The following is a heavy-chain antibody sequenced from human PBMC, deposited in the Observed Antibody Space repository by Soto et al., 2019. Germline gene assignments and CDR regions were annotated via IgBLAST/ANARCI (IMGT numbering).Heavy chain of an antibody. D-gene: IGHD3-10*01. CDR2: IYYSGST. CDR3: GSYYNSGSPCFDL. CDR1: GGSISSGGYY. J-gene: IGHJ3*01. Sequence: QVQLQESGPGLVKPSQTLSLTCTVSGGSISSGGYYWSWTRQHPGKGLEWIGYIYYSGSTYYNPSXXXRXSNTGEQAQDPVFLELSFVAAAETAVYFCGSYYNSGSPCFDLWGQGTMVTVSS. V-gene: IGHV4-31*03.